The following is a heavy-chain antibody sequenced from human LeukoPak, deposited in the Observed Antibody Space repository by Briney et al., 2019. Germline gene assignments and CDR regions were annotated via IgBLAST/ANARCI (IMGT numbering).Heavy chain of an antibody. Sequence: PSETLSLTCTVSGGSISSYYWSWIRQPPGKGLEWIGYIYYSGGTNYNPSLKSRVTISVDTSKNQFSLKLSSATAADTAVYYCARRYCSGGSCYSSLDYWGQGSLVTVSS. CDR1: GGSISSYY. V-gene: IGHV4-59*08. D-gene: IGHD2-15*01. CDR3: ARRYCSGGSCYSSLDY. CDR2: IYYSGGT. J-gene: IGHJ4*02.